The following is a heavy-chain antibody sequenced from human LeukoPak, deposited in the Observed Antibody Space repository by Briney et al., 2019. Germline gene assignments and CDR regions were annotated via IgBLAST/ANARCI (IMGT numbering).Heavy chain of an antibody. J-gene: IGHJ1*01. Sequence: PGGSLRLSCAASRFTFSSYSMNWVRQAPGKGLEWVSSISSSSSYIYYADSVKGRFTISRDNAKNSLYLQMNSLRTEDTAVYYCARDPYDSSGYYYVLYFQHWGQGTLVTVSS. CDR1: RFTFSSYS. D-gene: IGHD3-22*01. CDR3: ARDPYDSSGYYYVLYFQH. CDR2: ISSSSSYI. V-gene: IGHV3-21*03.